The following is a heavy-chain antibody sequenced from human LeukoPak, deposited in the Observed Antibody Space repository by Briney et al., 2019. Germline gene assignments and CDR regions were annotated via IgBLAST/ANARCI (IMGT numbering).Heavy chain of an antibody. J-gene: IGHJ6*03. CDR3: ARDLSGSMDV. CDR1: GYSFSSAYY. CDR2: VYHSGST. Sequence: SETLSLTCTVSGYSFSSAYYWGWIRQPPGKGLEWIGNVYHSGSTYFNPSLKSRVTISVDTSQNQFSLKLSAVTAADTAVYYCARDLSGSMDVWGKGTTVTVSS. D-gene: IGHD6-25*01. V-gene: IGHV4-38-2*02.